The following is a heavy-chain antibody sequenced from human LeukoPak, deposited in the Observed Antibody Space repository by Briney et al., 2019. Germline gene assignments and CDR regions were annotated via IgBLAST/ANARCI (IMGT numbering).Heavy chain of an antibody. V-gene: IGHV5-51*01. D-gene: IGHD1-26*01. CDR3: ARLRLVGATSEYDY. J-gene: IGHJ4*02. CDR2: IYPGDSDT. CDR1: GYTFTSYW. Sequence: GESLKISCKGSGYTFTSYWIGWVRQMPGKGLEWMEIIYPGDSDTRYSPSFQGQVTISVDKSISTASLQWSSLKASDTAMYYCARLRLVGATSEYDYWGQGTLVTVSS.